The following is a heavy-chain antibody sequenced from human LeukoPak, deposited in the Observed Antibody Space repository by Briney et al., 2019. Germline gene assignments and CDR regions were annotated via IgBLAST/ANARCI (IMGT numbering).Heavy chain of an antibody. CDR3: AKADYYDSNTYRAQFIQH. CDR1: GFTFSRYA. CDR2: ISGSGIST. Sequence: GGSLILSCAASGFTFSRYAMSWVRQAPGKGLEWVSVISGSGISTCNADSVKGRFTISRDNSKNTLYLQMNSLRAEDTAVYYCAKADYYDSNTYRAQFIQHWGQGTLVTVSS. J-gene: IGHJ1*01. V-gene: IGHV3-23*01. D-gene: IGHD3-22*01.